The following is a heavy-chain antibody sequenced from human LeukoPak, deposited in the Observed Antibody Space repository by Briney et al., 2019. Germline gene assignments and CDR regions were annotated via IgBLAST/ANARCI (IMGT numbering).Heavy chain of an antibody. CDR1: GYTFTSYG. V-gene: IGHV1-2*02. CDR3: ARVSARGSSSDY. Sequence: ASVKVSCKASGYTFTSYGISWVRQAPGQGLEWMGWINPNTGGTNYAQKFQVRVTMTRDTSISTAYMELSRLRSDDTAVYYCARVSARGSSSDYWGQGTLVTVSS. D-gene: IGHD6-13*01. CDR2: INPNTGGT. J-gene: IGHJ4*02.